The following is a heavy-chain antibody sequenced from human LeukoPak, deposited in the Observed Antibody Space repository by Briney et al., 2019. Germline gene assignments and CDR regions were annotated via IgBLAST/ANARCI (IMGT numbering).Heavy chain of an antibody. CDR3: AKWGDYDILTGYYVSDF. Sequence: GASLRLSCAASGFIFRNYAMSWVRQAPGKGMEWVSAITGSGDTTYYADSVKGRFTISRDNSKNTLYVEMNTLRAEDTAVYYCAKWGDYDILTGYYVSDFWGQGTLVTVSS. CDR2: ITGSGDTT. D-gene: IGHD3-9*01. CDR1: GFIFRNYA. J-gene: IGHJ4*02. V-gene: IGHV3-23*01.